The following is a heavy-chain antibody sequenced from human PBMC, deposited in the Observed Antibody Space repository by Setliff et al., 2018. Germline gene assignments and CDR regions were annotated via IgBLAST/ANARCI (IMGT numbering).Heavy chain of an antibody. V-gene: IGHV3-48*04. Sequence: GGSLRLSCIASGFSFSNFAMGWVRQAPGKGLEWVSGISGSFATTHHADSVRGRFTISRDNSKNSLHLQMTSLSAEDTAVYYCARSLPYFGMEVWGQGTTVTVSS. CDR2: ISGSFATT. CDR1: GFSFSNFA. J-gene: IGHJ6*02. CDR3: ARSLPYFGMEV.